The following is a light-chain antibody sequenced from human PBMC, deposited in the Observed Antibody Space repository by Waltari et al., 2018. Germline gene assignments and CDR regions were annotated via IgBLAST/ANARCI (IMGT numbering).Light chain of an antibody. CDR3: QQLNSYPLT. CDR1: ESISTW. Sequence: DIQMTQSPSTLSASVGDRVTITCRASESISTWLAWYQQKPGKAPKVLIFQASSLESDVPSRFSGSGSGTEFTLTISSLQPDDFATYYCQQLNSYPLTFGGGTKVEIK. CDR2: QAS. V-gene: IGKV1-5*03. J-gene: IGKJ4*01.